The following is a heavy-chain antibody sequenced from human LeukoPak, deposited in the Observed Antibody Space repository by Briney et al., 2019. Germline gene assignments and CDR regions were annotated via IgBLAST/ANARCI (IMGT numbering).Heavy chain of an antibody. V-gene: IGHV1-46*01. CDR3: ARDNSIHERGWWFDP. J-gene: IGHJ5*02. Sequence: ASVKVSCKASGYTFTGYYMHWVRQAPGQGLEWMGLINPRGTSTIYAEKFQGRIIMTRDMSTTTDYMELSSLKSDDTAVYYCARDNSIHERGWWFDPWGQGTLVTVSS. D-gene: IGHD4-23*01. CDR2: INPRGTST. CDR1: GYTFTGYY.